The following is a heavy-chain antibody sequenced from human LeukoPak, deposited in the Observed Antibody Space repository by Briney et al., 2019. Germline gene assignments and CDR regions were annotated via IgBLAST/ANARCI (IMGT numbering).Heavy chain of an antibody. CDR3: ARGPKRWLQPYYFDY. CDR2: ISYDGSNK. Sequence: GGSLRLSCAASGFTFSSYAMHWVRQAPGKGLEWVAVISYDGSNKYYADSVKGRFTISRDNSKNTLYLQMNSLRAEDTAVYCCARGPKRWLQPYYFDYRGQGTLVTVSS. V-gene: IGHV3-30*04. D-gene: IGHD5-24*01. CDR1: GFTFSSYA. J-gene: IGHJ4*02.